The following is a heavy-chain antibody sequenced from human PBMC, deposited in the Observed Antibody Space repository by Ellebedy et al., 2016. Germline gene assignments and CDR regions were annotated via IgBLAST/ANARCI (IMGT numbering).Heavy chain of an antibody. CDR1: GFSLTTSAVV. CDR2: IYGHDDK. D-gene: IGHD4-17*01. V-gene: IGHV2-5*01. J-gene: IGHJ4*02. CDR3: VHRTTVTSVDY. Sequence: SGPTLVKPTQTLTVTCTFSGFSLTTSAVVVGWVRQPPGRAPEWLAFIYGHDDKRYSPSLRNRLTITKDPSKNQVVLTLTNMDPVDTATYYCVHRTTVTSVDYWGQGTLVTVSS.